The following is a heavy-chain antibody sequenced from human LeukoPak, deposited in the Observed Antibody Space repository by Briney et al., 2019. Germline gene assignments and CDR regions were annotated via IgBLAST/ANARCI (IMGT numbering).Heavy chain of an antibody. J-gene: IGHJ4*02. CDR1: GFTFSTYG. V-gene: IGHV3-33*01. CDR2: IWYDGSNK. CDR3: AREESGSLDF. D-gene: IGHD1-26*01. Sequence: GRSLRLSCAASGFTFSTYGMHWVRQAAGKGLEWVAIIWYDGSNKYYADSVKGRFTISRDISKNTLHLQMNSLRADDTAVYYCAREESGSLDFWGQGTLVTVSS.